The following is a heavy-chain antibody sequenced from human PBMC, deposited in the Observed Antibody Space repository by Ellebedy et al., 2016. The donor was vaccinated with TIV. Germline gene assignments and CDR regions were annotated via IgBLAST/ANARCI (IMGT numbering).Heavy chain of an antibody. J-gene: IGHJ4*02. CDR3: ARDIYCSGGSCWGFDF. Sequence: GESLKISXAVSGITFSNTWMSWVRQAPGKGLEWVANIKQDGGEAYYVDSVKGRFTISRDNAKNLLYLQMSGLRGEDTAVYYCARDIYCSGGSCWGFDFWGQGTLVTVSS. V-gene: IGHV3-7*01. D-gene: IGHD2-15*01. CDR2: IKQDGGEA. CDR1: GITFSNTW.